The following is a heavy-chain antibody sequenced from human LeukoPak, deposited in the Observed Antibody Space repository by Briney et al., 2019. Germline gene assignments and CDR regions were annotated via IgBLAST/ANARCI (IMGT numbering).Heavy chain of an antibody. D-gene: IGHD6-19*01. CDR1: GYSFTSYW. CDR2: TYPGDSDT. J-gene: IGHJ3*02. V-gene: IGHV5-51*01. Sequence: GESLKISCKGSGYSFTSYWIGWVRQMPGKGLEWMGITYPGDSDTKYSPSFQGQVTISADKSITTAYLQWSSLKASDAAMFYCARAVAGAPHDAFDIWGQGTMVTVSS. CDR3: ARAVAGAPHDAFDI.